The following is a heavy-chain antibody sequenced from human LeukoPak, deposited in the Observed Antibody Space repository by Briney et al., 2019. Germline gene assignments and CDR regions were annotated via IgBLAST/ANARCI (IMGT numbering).Heavy chain of an antibody. CDR1: GFTFSNYY. J-gene: IGHJ5*02. V-gene: IGHV3-21*01. D-gene: IGHD3-22*01. Sequence: PGGSLRLSCAASGFTFSNYYMNWGRQAPGKGLEWVSSISGSSSYIYYAYSVKGRFTISSDNAKNSLYLQMNSLRAEDTAVYYCARDVYYYDSSGFDPWGQGTLVTVSS. CDR2: ISGSSSYI. CDR3: ARDVYYYDSSGFDP.